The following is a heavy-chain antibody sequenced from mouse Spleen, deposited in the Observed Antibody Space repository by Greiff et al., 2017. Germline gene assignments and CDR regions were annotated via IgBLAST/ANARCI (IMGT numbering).Heavy chain of an antibody. CDR2: ISSGSSTI. J-gene: IGHJ1*01. CDR3: ARPGRGPYFDV. V-gene: IGHV5-17*01. CDR1: GFTFSDYG. D-gene: IGHD4-1*01. Sequence: DVHLVESGGGLVKPGGSLKLSCAASGFTFSDYGMHWVRQAPEKGLEWVAYISSGSSTIYYADTVKGRFTISRDNAKNTLFLQMTSLRSEDTAMYYCARPGRGPYFDVWGAGTTVTVSS.